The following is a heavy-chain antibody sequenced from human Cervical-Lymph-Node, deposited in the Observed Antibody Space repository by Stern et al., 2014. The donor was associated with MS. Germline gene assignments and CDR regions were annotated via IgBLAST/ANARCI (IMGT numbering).Heavy chain of an antibody. CDR2: IFWDDDK. Sequence: QITLKESGPTLVKPTQTLTLTCTFSGFSLSTSGVGVGWIRQPPGKAQEWLAIIFWDDDKRYSPSLKSSLTITKDTSKNQVVLTMTNMDPVDTATYYCAHKGMEAYFDYWGQGTLVTVSS. CDR3: AHKGMEAYFDY. D-gene: IGHD3-10*01. V-gene: IGHV2-5*02. CDR1: GFSLSTSGVG. J-gene: IGHJ4*02.